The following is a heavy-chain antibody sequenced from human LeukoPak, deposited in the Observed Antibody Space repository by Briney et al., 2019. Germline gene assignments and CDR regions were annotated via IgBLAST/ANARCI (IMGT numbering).Heavy chain of an antibody. Sequence: PGGSLRLSCAASGFAFSNTGMTWVRQAPGRGLEWVSTISPTGEGTHYADSVKGRFTISRDNSKHTLSLEINGQRAGDTATYYCARDAGGAWPFDYWGQGTRVIVSS. CDR1: GFAFSNTG. CDR3: ARDAGGAWPFDY. V-gene: IGHV3-23*01. J-gene: IGHJ4*02. D-gene: IGHD4-17*01. CDR2: ISPTGEGT.